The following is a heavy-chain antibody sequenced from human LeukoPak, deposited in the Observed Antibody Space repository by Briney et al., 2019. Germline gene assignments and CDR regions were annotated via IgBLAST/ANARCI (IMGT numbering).Heavy chain of an antibody. CDR2: IKQDGSEK. J-gene: IGHJ4*02. Sequence: GGSLRLSCEASGFTFIDHYMDWVRQAPGKGLEWVANIKQDGSEKYYVDSVKGRFTISRDNAKNSLYLQMNSLRAEDTAVYYCASPDYDSSGYYVPAGYWGQGTLVTVSS. CDR1: GFTFIDHY. CDR3: ASPDYDSSGYYVPAGY. V-gene: IGHV3-7*01. D-gene: IGHD3-22*01.